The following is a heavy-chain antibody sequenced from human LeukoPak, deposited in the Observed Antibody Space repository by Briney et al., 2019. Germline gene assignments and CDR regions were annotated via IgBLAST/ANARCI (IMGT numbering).Heavy chain of an antibody. V-gene: IGHV3-74*01. CDR3: ARGVILPGGRDP. Sequence: PGGSLRLSCAASGFTSSSYWMHGVRQAPGKGLVWVSRIKSDGRSPTYADSVKGRFTISRDNAKNTLYLQMNSLRAEDTAVYYCARGVILPGGRDPWGRGTLVTVFS. J-gene: IGHJ5*02. CDR1: GFTSSSYW. D-gene: IGHD1-26*01. CDR2: IKSDGRSP.